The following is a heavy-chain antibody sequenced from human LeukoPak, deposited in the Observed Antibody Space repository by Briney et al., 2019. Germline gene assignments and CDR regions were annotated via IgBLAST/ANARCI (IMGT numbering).Heavy chain of an antibody. CDR3: ARELGTTHPLDY. CDR2: ITGSGGTT. Sequence: GGSLRLSCAASGFTFSSYAMNWVRQAPGKGQESVSAITGSGGTTFYADSVKGRFTISRDNAKNTLYLQMNSVRAEDTAVYYCARELGTTHPLDYWGQGTLVTVSS. CDR1: GFTFSSYA. J-gene: IGHJ4*02. D-gene: IGHD1-26*01. V-gene: IGHV3-23*01.